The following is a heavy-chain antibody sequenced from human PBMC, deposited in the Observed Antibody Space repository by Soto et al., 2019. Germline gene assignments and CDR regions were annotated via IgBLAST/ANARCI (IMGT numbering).Heavy chain of an antibody. V-gene: IGHV3-49*04. CDR2: IRSKAYGGTT. CDR3: TRDFWGYCSSTSCYRGNYYYYGMDV. J-gene: IGHJ6*02. Sequence: PGGSLRLSCTASGFTFGDYAMSWVRQAPGKGLEWVGFIRSKAYGGTTEYAASVKGRFTISRDDSKSIAYLQMNSLKTEDPAVYYCTRDFWGYCSSTSCYRGNYYYYGMDVWGQGTTVTVSS. CDR1: GFTFGDYA. D-gene: IGHD2-2*02.